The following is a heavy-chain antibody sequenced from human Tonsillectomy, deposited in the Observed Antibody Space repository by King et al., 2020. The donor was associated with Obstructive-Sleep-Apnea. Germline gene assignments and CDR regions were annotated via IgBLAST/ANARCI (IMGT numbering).Heavy chain of an antibody. Sequence: VQLQESGPGLVKPSETLSLTCTVSGGSISSYYWSWIRQPPGKGLEWIGYIYYSGTTNYNPSLKSRVTISVDTSKNQFSLKLSSVTAADTAVYYCAGIYTYGSAYHGLDVWGQGTTVPVSS. CDR1: GGSISSYY. CDR3: AGIYTYGSAYHGLDV. D-gene: IGHD5-18*01. J-gene: IGHJ6*02. CDR2: IYYSGTT. V-gene: IGHV4-59*01.